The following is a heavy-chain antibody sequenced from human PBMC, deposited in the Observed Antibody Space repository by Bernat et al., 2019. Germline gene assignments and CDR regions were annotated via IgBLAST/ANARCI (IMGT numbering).Heavy chain of an antibody. Sequence: EVQLVESGGGLVQPGRSLRLSCTASGFTFGDYAMSWFRQAPGKGLEWVGFIRSKAYGGTTEYAASVKGRFTISRDDSKSIAYLQMNSLKTEDTAVYYCTSCLEAAAGTSWEFWFDPWGQGTLVTVSS. CDR2: IRSKAYGGTT. D-gene: IGHD6-13*01. CDR3: TSCLEAAAGTSWEFWFDP. CDR1: GFTFGDYA. J-gene: IGHJ5*02. V-gene: IGHV3-49*03.